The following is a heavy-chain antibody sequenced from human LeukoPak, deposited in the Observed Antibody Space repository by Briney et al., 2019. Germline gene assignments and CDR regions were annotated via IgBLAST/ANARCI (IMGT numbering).Heavy chain of an antibody. D-gene: IGHD2-8*01. CDR3: ARFWSGVDYLDY. CDR2: INHSGST. Sequence: PSETLSLTCAVYGGSFSGYYWSWIRQPPGKGLEWIGEINHSGSTNYNPSPKSRVTISLDTSKNQFSLKLSFVTAADTAVYYCARFWSGVDYLDYWGQGTLVTVSS. CDR1: GGSFSGYY. V-gene: IGHV4-34*01. J-gene: IGHJ4*02.